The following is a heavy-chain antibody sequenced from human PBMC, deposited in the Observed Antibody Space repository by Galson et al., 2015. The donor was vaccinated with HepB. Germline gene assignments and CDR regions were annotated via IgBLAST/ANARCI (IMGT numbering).Heavy chain of an antibody. J-gene: IGHJ5*02. CDR1: GFTFSSYA. CDR2: ISGSGGST. Sequence: SLRLSCAASGFTFSSYAMSWVRQAPGKGLEWVSAISGSGGSTYYADSVKGRFTISRDNSKNTLYLQMNSLRAEDTAVYYCAKDGGSSSFIGLNWFDPWGQGTLVTVSS. CDR3: AKDGGSSSFIGLNWFDP. V-gene: IGHV3-23*01. D-gene: IGHD6-13*01.